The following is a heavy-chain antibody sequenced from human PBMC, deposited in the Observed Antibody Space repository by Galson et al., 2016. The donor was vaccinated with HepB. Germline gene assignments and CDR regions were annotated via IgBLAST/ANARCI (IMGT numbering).Heavy chain of an antibody. CDR1: GFTLSKHH. Sequence: SLRLSCAASGFTLSKHHMHWVRQAPGKGLEWVALSFHDEDYTYYPDSVKGRFTISRDNTKGTVYLHMNSLRDGDTAVYYCTREANDAFDIWGQGTMVTVSS. J-gene: IGHJ3*02. CDR2: SFHDEDYT. V-gene: IGHV3-30-3*01. CDR3: TREANDAFDI.